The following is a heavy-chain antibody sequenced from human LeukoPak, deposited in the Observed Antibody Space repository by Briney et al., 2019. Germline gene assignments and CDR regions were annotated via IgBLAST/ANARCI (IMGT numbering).Heavy chain of an antibody. CDR3: ARGGRYYYDSSGWFDP. V-gene: IGHV1-2*02. CDR2: INPNSGGT. CDR1: GYTFTGYY. J-gene: IGHJ5*02. D-gene: IGHD3-22*01. Sequence: GASVKVSCKASGYTFTGYYIHWVRQAPGQGLEWTGWINPNSGGTNYAQKFQGRVTMTRDTSISTAYMELSRLRSDDTAVYYCARGGRYYYDSSGWFDPWGQGTLVTVSS.